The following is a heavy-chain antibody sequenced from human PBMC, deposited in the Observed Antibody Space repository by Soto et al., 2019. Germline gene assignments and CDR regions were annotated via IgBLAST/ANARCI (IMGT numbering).Heavy chain of an antibody. CDR2: IYYSGST. D-gene: IGHD3-10*01. J-gene: IGHJ5*02. CDR3: ARVGGGSGSYYGWFDP. Sequence: SETLSLTCTVSGGSINSGGYYWSWIRQHPGKGLEWIGYIYYSGSTYYNPSLKSRVTISVDTSKNQFSLKLSSVTAADTAVYYCARVGGGSGSYYGWFDPWGQGTLVTVSS. V-gene: IGHV4-31*03. CDR1: GGSINSGGYY.